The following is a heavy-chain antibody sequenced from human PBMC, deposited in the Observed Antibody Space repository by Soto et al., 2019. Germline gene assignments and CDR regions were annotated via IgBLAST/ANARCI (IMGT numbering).Heavy chain of an antibody. CDR2: IYYTGTT. J-gene: IGHJ4*02. Sequence: QVQLQESGPGLVKPSQTLSLTCTVSGGPVSTGSYYWSWIRQHPGMGLEWIGYIYYTGTTYYNPSLKSRVTRSVDTSKNQFSLKLSSVTAADAAVYYCARTPGYSYGYIDYWGQGTLVTVSS. D-gene: IGHD5-18*01. CDR3: ARTPGYSYGYIDY. CDR1: GGPVSTGSYY. V-gene: IGHV4-31*03.